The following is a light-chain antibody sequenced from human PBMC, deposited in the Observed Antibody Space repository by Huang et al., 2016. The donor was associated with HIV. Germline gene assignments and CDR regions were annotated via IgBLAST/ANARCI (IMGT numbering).Light chain of an antibody. CDR3: MQGREFRT. CDR2: EAF. CDR1: QSLLHSDGQTY. Sequence: DIVMTQTPLSLSVTPGQPASISCKSSQSLLHSDGQTYLYWYLQKPGQSPQLLIDEAFSRFVGVPDRCSGSGSGTNFTLKISRVEAEDVGIYYCMQGREFRTFGQGTKVEIK. V-gene: IGKV2-29*02. J-gene: IGKJ1*01.